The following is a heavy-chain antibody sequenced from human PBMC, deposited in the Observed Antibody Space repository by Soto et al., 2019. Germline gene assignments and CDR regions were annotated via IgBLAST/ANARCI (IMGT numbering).Heavy chain of an antibody. CDR1: GYSFTTYW. D-gene: IGHD3-16*02. CDR3: ARLLLSRVDFDP. Sequence: GESLKISCKGSGYSFTTYWINWVRQMPGKGLEWMGRIDPSDSYTNYSPSFQGHVTISADKSISTAYLQWSSLKASDTAMYYCARLLLSRVDFDPWGQGTLVTVSS. CDR2: IDPSDSYT. V-gene: IGHV5-10-1*01. J-gene: IGHJ5*02.